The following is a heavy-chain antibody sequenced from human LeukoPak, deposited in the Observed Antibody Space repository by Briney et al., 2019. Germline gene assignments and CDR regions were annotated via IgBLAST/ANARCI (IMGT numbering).Heavy chain of an antibody. J-gene: IGHJ5*02. Sequence: GGSLRLSCAASGFTFSSYAMSWVRQAPGKGLEWASSISSSSSYIYYADSVKGRFTISRDNAKNSLYLQMNSLRAEDTAVYYCAADYDILTGYYGPGWFDPWGQGTLVTVSS. CDR2: ISSSSSYI. D-gene: IGHD3-9*01. CDR1: GFTFSSYA. CDR3: AADYDILTGYYGPGWFDP. V-gene: IGHV3-21*01.